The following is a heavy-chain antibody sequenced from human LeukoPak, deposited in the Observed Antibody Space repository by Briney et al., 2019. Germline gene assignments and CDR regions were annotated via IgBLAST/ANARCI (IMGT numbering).Heavy chain of an antibody. D-gene: IGHD1-26*01. CDR2: ISSDGSDK. CDR1: GFSFSSYG. V-gene: IGHV3-30*18. CDR3: AKDKGREGDY. Sequence: SGGSPRLSCAASGFSFSSYGMHWVRQAPGKGLDWVAVISSDGSDKYYADSVKGRFTISRDNSKNMLYLQMNSPRAEDTAVYYCAKDKGREGDYWGQGNLVTVSS. J-gene: IGHJ4*02.